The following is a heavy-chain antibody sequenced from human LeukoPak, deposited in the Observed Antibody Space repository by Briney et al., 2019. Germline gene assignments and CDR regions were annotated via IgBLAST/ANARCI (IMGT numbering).Heavy chain of an antibody. CDR2: IYYSGST. CDR3: ARDRGSIVGTINVYYYGMDV. CDR1: GGSISSGGYY. D-gene: IGHD1-26*01. J-gene: IGHJ6*02. Sequence: SETLSLTCTVSGGSISSGGYYWRWIRQHPGKGLEWIVYIYYSGSTYYNPSLKSRVTISVDTSKNQFSLKLSSVTAADTAVYYCARDRGSIVGTINVYYYGMDVWGQGTTVTVSS. V-gene: IGHV4-31*03.